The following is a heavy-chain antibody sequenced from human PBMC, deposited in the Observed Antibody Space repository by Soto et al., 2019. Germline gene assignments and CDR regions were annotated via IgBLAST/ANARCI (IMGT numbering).Heavy chain of an antibody. J-gene: IGHJ4*02. V-gene: IGHV2-5*02. CDR1: GFSLNTGGVG. CDR3: ARRRGGFGGGWTTPYFDY. CDR2: IYWDDDK. D-gene: IGHD6-19*01. Sequence: QITLKESGPTVVKPTQTLTLTCSLSGFSLNTGGVGVGWIRQPPGKALEGLAVIYWDDDKSWNPSLRDRLTINRDASDDPVALTVTNMDPVDTGTYYCARRRGGFGGGWTTPYFDYWGQGTLVTVSS.